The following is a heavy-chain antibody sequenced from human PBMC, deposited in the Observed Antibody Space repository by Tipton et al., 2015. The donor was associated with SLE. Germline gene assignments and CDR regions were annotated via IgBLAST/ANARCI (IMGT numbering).Heavy chain of an antibody. CDR2: ISYIGST. CDR3: ARRRGSSGWSNNWFDP. V-gene: IGHV4-39*07. D-gene: IGHD6-19*01. Sequence: TLSLTCTVSGGSFSSDTYLWGWIRQPPGKGLEWIGDISYIGSTYYNPSLKSRVTISVDTSKNQFSLKLSSVTAADTAVYYCARRRGSSGWSNNWFDPWGQGTLVTVSS. CDR1: GGSFSSDTYL. J-gene: IGHJ5*02.